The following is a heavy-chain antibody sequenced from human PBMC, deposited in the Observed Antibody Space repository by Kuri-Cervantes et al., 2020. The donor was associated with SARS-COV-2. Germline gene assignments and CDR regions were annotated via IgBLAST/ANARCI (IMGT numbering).Heavy chain of an antibody. Sequence: GESLKISCAASGFTFSSYAMSWVRQAPGKGLEWVSAISGSGGSTYYADSVKGRFTISRDNSKNTLYLQMNSLRAEDTAVYYCAKDSSDYDSSGRNNWFDPWGQGTLVTVSS. CDR1: GFTFSSYA. CDR3: AKDSSDYDSSGRNNWFDP. J-gene: IGHJ5*02. V-gene: IGHV3-23*01. D-gene: IGHD3-22*01. CDR2: ISGSGGST.